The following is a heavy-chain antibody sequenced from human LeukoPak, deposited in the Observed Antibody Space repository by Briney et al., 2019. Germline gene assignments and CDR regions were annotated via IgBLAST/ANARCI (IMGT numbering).Heavy chain of an antibody. CDR1: GFTFSNSG. J-gene: IGHJ4*02. Sequence: GGSLRLSCAASGFTFSNSGMHWVRQAPGKGLEWVAVIWYDGSNKYYADSVKGRFTISRDNSKNTLYLQMNSLRAEDTAVYYCARDWSDVFDYWGQGTLVTVSS. CDR3: ARDWSDVFDY. V-gene: IGHV3-33*01. CDR2: IWYDGSNK.